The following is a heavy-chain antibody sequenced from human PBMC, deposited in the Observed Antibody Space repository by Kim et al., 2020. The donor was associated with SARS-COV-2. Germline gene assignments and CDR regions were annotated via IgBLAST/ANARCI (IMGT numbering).Heavy chain of an antibody. D-gene: IGHD2-8*01. V-gene: IGHV4-34*01. CDR3: ARSIVLMVYGRGAHWFDP. Sequence: KSRVTISVATSKNQFSLKLSSVTAADTAVYYCARSIVLMVYGRGAHWFDPWGQGTLVTVSS. J-gene: IGHJ5*02.